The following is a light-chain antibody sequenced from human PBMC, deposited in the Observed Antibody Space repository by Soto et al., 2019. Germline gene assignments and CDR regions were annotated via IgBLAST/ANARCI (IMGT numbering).Light chain of an antibody. CDR2: DVS. Sequence: QSVLTQPRSVSGSPGQSVAISCTGTSSDVGTSNSVSWYQQHPGKAPKLIIYDVSKRPSGVPDRFSGSKSGNTASLTISGLQAEDEADYHCCSNAGTYTLLFGGGTKLTVL. CDR3: CSNAGTYTLL. J-gene: IGLJ3*02. CDR1: SSDVGTSNS. V-gene: IGLV2-11*01.